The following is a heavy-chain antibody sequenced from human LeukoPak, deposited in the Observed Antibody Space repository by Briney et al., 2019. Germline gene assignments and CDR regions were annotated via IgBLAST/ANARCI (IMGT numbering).Heavy chain of an antibody. CDR1: GYTFTGYY. Sequence: ASVKASCKASGYTFTGYYMHWVRQAPGQGLEWMGWINPNSGGTNYAQKFQGWVTMTRDTSISTAYMELSRLRSDDTAVYYCARVRRGSDYYGMGVWGQGTTVTVSS. J-gene: IGHJ6*02. V-gene: IGHV1-2*04. CDR2: INPNSGGT. CDR3: ARVRRGSDYYGMGV. D-gene: IGHD1-26*01.